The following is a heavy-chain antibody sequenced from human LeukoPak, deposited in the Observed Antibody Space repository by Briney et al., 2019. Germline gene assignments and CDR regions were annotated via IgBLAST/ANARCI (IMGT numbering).Heavy chain of an antibody. D-gene: IGHD5-12*01. V-gene: IGHV3-74*01. CDR3: ARGPPWYSGYEPYSY. CDR2: INSDGSST. CDR1: GFTFSSYW. Sequence: GGSLRLSCAASGFTFSSYWMHWVRQAPGKGLVWVSRINSDGSSTSYADSVKGRFTISRDNAKNTLYLQMNSLRAEDTAVYYCARGPPWYSGYEPYSYWGQGTLVTVSS. J-gene: IGHJ4*02.